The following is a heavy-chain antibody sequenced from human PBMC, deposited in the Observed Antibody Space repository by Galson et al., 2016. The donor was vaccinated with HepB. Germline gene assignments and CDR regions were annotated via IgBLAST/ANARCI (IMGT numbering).Heavy chain of an antibody. CDR2: ISYDGSNK. D-gene: IGHD5-12*01. CDR1: GFSFSSYA. Sequence: SLRLSCAVSGFSFSSYAMHWVRQAPGKGLEWVAVISYDGSNKYYADSVKGRFAISRDISTNTLYLQMNSLRAEDTAVYYCARDGQNRGYDLDYWGQGSLVTVSS. CDR3: ARDGQNRGYDLDY. J-gene: IGHJ4*02. V-gene: IGHV3-30*09.